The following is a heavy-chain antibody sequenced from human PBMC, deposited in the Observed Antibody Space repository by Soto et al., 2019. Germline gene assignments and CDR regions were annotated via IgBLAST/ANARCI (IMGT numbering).Heavy chain of an antibody. CDR3: ARLGGIVDTGTWIQ. J-gene: IGHJ4*02. V-gene: IGHV5-51*01. CDR1: GYRFSTYW. D-gene: IGHD1-26*01. CDR2: IYPGDSDT. Sequence: PGESLKISCKASGYRFSTYWIGLVRQRPGKGPEWMAIIYPGDSDTRENPSFQGQVTISADKSSNTVHLPWRSLKASDTAIYYCARLGGIVDTGTWIQWGQGTPVTVSS.